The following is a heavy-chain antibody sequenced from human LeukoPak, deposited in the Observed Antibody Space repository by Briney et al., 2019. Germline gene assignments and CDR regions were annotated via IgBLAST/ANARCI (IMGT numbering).Heavy chain of an antibody. Sequence: GGSLRLSCAASGFTVSKNYMSWIRQAPGKGLEWVPVLYSGGSTYYADSVKGRFTISRDNSKNTVFLQMNSLRAEDTAVYYCARQRLDAFDIWGQGTMVTVSS. CDR3: ARQRLDAFDI. J-gene: IGHJ3*02. V-gene: IGHV3-66*04. CDR1: GFTVSKNY. CDR2: LYSGGST.